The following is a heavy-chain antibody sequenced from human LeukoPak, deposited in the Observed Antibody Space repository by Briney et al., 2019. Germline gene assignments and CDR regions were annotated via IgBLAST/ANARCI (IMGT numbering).Heavy chain of an antibody. CDR2: ITGSGTNR. Sequence: GASLRLSCVASGFTFSNYAMSWVRQAPGKGLEWVSAITGSGTNRYYADSLKGRFTTSRDNSKNTVFLQMNSLRNEDTAIYYCVIWGDYDVLTGYYVPDYWGQGTLVTVAS. D-gene: IGHD3-9*01. CDR3: VIWGDYDVLTGYYVPDY. V-gene: IGHV3-23*01. CDR1: GFTFSNYA. J-gene: IGHJ4*02.